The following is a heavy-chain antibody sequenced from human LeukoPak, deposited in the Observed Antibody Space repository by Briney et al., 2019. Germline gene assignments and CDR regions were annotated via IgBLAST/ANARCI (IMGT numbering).Heavy chain of an antibody. Sequence: ASVKVSCKTSGYRFTGYYLHWVRQAPGQGLEWMGWMNPKSGATDYARKFQGRVTMTRDTSISTAYMELTRLRSDDTAVYSCARGSDYDDYFYMDFWGKGTTVTVSS. CDR1: GYRFTGYY. V-gene: IGHV1-2*02. J-gene: IGHJ6*03. CDR3: ARGSDYDDYFYMDF. CDR2: MNPKSGAT.